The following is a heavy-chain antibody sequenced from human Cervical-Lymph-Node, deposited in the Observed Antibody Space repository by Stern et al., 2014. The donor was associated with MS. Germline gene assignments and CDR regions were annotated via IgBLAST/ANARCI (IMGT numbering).Heavy chain of an antibody. CDR1: GFSVSTNF. V-gene: IGHV3-53*01. J-gene: IGHJ4*02. CDR3: ARKTDTAVGGDY. CDR2: MYSRGGT. D-gene: IGHD5-18*01. Sequence: VQLVESGGGLIQPGGSLRLSCAASGFSVSTNFMSWVRQAPGKGLEGVPLMYSRGGTNYADSVKGRFTISRDSSKNTLYLQMSDLRAEDTAVYYCARKTDTAVGGDYWGPGTLVTVSS.